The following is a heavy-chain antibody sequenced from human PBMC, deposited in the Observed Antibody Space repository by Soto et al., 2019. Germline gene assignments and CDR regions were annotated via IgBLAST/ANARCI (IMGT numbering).Heavy chain of an antibody. CDR3: ARDGSEVAAYYYYGMDV. CDR1: GFTFSSYA. V-gene: IGHV3-30-3*01. Sequence: GGSLRLSCAASGFTFSSYAMRWVRQAPGKGLEWVAVISYDGSNKYYADSVKGRFTISRDNSKNTLYLQMNSLRAEDTAVYYCARDGSEVAAYYYYGMDVWGHGTTVTVS. J-gene: IGHJ6*02. CDR2: ISYDGSNK. D-gene: IGHD5-12*01.